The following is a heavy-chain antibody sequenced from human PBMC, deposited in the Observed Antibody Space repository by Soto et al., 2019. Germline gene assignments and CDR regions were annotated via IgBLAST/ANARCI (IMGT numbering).Heavy chain of an antibody. V-gene: IGHV1-18*01. J-gene: IGHJ5*02. Sequence: AAGKSSNAASGYNFLMYGITWVQQAPGQGLEWMGWISGYNGNTKYADKLQGRVTMTTDTSTTTAYMELRSLRSDDTAVYYCARDDVPAVNWLDHWGQRTLVTASP. CDR3: ARDDVPAVNWLDH. D-gene: IGHD2-2*01. CDR1: GYNFLMYG. CDR2: ISGYNGNT.